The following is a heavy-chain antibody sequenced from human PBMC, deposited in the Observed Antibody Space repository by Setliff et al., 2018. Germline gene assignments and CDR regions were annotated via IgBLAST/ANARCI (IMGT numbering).Heavy chain of an antibody. CDR3: ARDRFYNSWSGTSITAPHDAFDI. CDR2: ISTNNGKT. CDR1: GYTFISYG. D-gene: IGHD3-3*01. V-gene: IGHV1-18*01. J-gene: IGHJ3*02. Sequence: ASVKVSCKASGYTFISYGISWLQQAPGQGFDWMGWISTNNGKTEYSQKVQGRVTMTTDASTNTAYMELRSLRSDDTAVYFCARDRFYNSWSGTSITAPHDAFDIWGQGTMVTVSS.